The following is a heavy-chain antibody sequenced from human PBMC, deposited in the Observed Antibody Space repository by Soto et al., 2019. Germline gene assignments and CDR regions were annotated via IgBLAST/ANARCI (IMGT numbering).Heavy chain of an antibody. CDR3: ARDPYGDYYFDY. CDR1: GGSISSYY. Sequence: QVQLQESGPGLVKPSETLSLTCTVSGGSISSYYWSWIRQPPGKGLEWIGYIYYSGSTNYNPSLKSRVTISVDTTKNQFSLKLSSVTAADTAVDYCARDPYGDYYFDYWGQGTLVTVSS. D-gene: IGHD4-17*01. V-gene: IGHV4-59*01. CDR2: IYYSGST. J-gene: IGHJ4*02.